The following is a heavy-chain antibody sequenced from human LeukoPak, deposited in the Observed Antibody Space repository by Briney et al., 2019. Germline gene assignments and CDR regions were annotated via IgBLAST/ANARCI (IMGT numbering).Heavy chain of an antibody. J-gene: IGHJ3*02. CDR3: ARENIVVVTAIRDAFDI. V-gene: IGHV3-66*01. D-gene: IGHD2-21*02. CDR2: FYSGGST. Sequence: PGGSLRLSCAASGFTVSSNYMSWVRQAPGKGLEWVSVFYSGGSTCYADSVKGRFTISRDNAKNSLCLQMNSLRDEDTAVYYCARENIVVVTAIRDAFDIWGQGTMVTVSS. CDR1: GFTVSSNY.